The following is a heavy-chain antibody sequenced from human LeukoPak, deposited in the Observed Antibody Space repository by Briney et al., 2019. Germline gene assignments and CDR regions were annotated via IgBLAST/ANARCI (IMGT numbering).Heavy chain of an antibody. CDR2: FDPEDGET. Sequence: ASVKVSCKVSGYTLTELSMHWVRQAPGKGLEWMGGFDPEDGETIYAQKFQGRVTMTEDTSTDTAYMELSSLRSDDTAVYYCARDRSLRYFDWLSPGYWGRGTLVTVSS. J-gene: IGHJ4*02. V-gene: IGHV1-24*01. D-gene: IGHD3-9*01. CDR1: GYTLTELS. CDR3: ARDRSLRYFDWLSPGY.